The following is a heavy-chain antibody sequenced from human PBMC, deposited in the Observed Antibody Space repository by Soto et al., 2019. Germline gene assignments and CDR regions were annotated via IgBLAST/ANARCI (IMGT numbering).Heavy chain of an antibody. D-gene: IGHD2-21*02. CDR2: IYYSGST. Sequence: SETLSLTCTVSGGSISSSSYYWGWIRQPPGKGLEWIGSIYYSGSTYYNPSLKSRVTISVDTSKNQFSLKLSSVTAADTAVYYCASLPNCGGDCFFFDYWGQGTLVTVSS. CDR1: GGSISSSSYY. J-gene: IGHJ4*02. CDR3: ASLPNCGGDCFFFDY. V-gene: IGHV4-39*01.